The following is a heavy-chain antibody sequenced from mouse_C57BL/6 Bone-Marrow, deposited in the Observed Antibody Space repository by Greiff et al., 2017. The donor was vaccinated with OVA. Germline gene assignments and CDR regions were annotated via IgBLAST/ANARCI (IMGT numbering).Heavy chain of an antibody. CDR3: ARCGLFFFDY. Sequence: QVQLQQSGPELVKPGASVKLSCKASGYTFTSYDINWVKQRPGQGLEWIGWIYPRAGSTKYNEKFKGKATLTVDTSASTAYMELHSLTSEDSAVYFCARCGLFFFDYWGQGTTLTVSS. J-gene: IGHJ2*01. CDR2: IYPRAGST. CDR1: GYTFTSYD. V-gene: IGHV1-85*01.